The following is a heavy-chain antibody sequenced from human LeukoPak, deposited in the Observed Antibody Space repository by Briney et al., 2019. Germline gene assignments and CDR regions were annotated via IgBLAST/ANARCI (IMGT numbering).Heavy chain of an antibody. CDR1: GYSISSGYY. CDR3: ARDLGRYYDRGTLSAFDI. CDR2: IYHSGTS. J-gene: IGHJ3*02. D-gene: IGHD3-9*01. Sequence: SETLSLTCTVSGYSISSGYYWGWIRPPPGRGLEWIGGIYHSGTSYYNPSLKSRVTISVDTSKNQFSLNLSSVTAADTAVYYCARDLGRYYDRGTLSAFDIWGQGTMVTVSS. V-gene: IGHV4-38-2*02.